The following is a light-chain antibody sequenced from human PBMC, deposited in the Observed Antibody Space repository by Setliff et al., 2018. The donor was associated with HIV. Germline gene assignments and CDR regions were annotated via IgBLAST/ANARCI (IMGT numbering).Light chain of an antibody. CDR3: SSFTSSSTYV. J-gene: IGLJ1*01. CDR1: SSAFGTYNY. V-gene: IGLV2-14*03. Sequence: QSALTQPASVSGSPGQSITISCTGGSSAFGTYNYVSWYQQYPGKPPKLIIYEVSNRPSGVSSRFSGSKSGTTASLTISGLQAEDEADYYCSSFTSSSTYVFGSGTKVTVL. CDR2: EVS.